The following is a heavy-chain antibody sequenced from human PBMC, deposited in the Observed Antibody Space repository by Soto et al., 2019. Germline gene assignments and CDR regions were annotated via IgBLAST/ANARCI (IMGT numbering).Heavy chain of an antibody. CDR1: GFTFSSYS. CDR3: AREDSDGNSYY. D-gene: IGHD4-4*01. CDR2: ISSSSSYI. V-gene: IGHV3-21*01. J-gene: IGHJ4*02. Sequence: EVQLVESGGGLVKPGGSLRLSCAASGFTFSSYSMNWVRQAPGKGVEWVSSISSSSSYIKYADSVKGRFTISRDNAKNSLYLQMNNLRAEDTAVYYCAREDSDGNSYYWGEGTLVTVSS.